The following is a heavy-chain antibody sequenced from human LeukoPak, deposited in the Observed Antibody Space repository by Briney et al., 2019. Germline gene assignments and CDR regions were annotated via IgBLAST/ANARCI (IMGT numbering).Heavy chain of an antibody. CDR1: GFPFDDYA. CDR2: VSWNSGSI. CDR3: ATSGCRSISCYFNF. Sequence: GRSLRLSCVASGFPFDDYAMHWVLQVPGKGLEWVSGVSWNSGSIGYVDSVKGRFTISRDNAKNSLYLQMNSVRAEDMALYYCATSGCRSISCYFNFWGQGTLVTVSS. J-gene: IGHJ4*02. V-gene: IGHV3-9*03. D-gene: IGHD2-2*01.